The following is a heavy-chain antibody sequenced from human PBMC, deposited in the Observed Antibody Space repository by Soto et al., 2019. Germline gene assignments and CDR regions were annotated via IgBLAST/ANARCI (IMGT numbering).Heavy chain of an antibody. Sequence: QVQLVQSGAEVKKPGASVKVSCKASGYTFTSYDINWVRQATGQGLEWMGWMNPNSGNTGYSQKFPGRVTMTRNTSISTAYMELSSLRSEDTAVYYCAREHSSSWRFDYWGQGTLVTVSS. CDR1: GYTFTSYD. V-gene: IGHV1-8*01. D-gene: IGHD6-13*01. CDR2: MNPNSGNT. CDR3: AREHSSSWRFDY. J-gene: IGHJ4*02.